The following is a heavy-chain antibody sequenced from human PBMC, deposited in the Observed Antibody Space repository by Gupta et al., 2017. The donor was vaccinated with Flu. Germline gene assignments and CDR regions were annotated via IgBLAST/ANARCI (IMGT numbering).Heavy chain of an antibody. D-gene: IGHD3-16*01. CDR2: IWYDGSNK. CDR3: AREGDGSYGYYYYGMDV. Sequence: QVQLVESGGGVVQPGRSLRLSCAASGFTFSSYGMHWVRQAPGKGLEWGAVIWYDGSNKYYADSVKGRLTISRDNSKNTLHLQMNSLRAEDTAVYFCAREGDGSYGYYYYGMDVWGQGTTVTVSS. J-gene: IGHJ6*02. V-gene: IGHV3-33*01. CDR1: GFTFSSYG.